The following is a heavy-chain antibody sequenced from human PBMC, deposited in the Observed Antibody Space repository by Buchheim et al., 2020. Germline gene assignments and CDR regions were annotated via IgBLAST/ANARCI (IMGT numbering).Heavy chain of an antibody. V-gene: IGHV3-33*06. J-gene: IGHJ4*02. CDR3: AKDAEDSSGWFYLDS. Sequence: QVQLVESGGGVVQPGRSLRLSCAASGFTFSSYGMHWVRQAPGKGLEWVAVIWYDGSNKYYADSVKGRFTISRDNSKNTLYLQMNSLRAEDTAVYYCAKDAEDSSGWFYLDSWGQGTL. CDR2: IWYDGSNK. D-gene: IGHD6-19*01. CDR1: GFTFSSYG.